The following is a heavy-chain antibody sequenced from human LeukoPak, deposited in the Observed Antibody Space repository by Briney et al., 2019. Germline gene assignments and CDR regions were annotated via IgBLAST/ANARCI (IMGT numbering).Heavy chain of an antibody. Sequence: PSETLSLTCTVSGGSISSYYWSWIRQPPGKGLEWIGYIYYSGSTNYNPSLKSRVTISVDTSKNQFSLKLRSVTAADTAVYYCARDHSALVTPFYFDYWGQGTLVTVSS. J-gene: IGHJ4*02. V-gene: IGHV4-59*01. D-gene: IGHD4-23*01. CDR2: IYYSGST. CDR1: GGSISSYY. CDR3: ARDHSALVTPFYFDY.